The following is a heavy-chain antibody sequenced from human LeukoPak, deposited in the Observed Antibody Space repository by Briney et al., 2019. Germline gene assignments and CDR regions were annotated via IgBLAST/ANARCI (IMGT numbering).Heavy chain of an antibody. CDR2: MNPNSGNT. J-gene: IGHJ4*02. D-gene: IGHD3-16*02. CDR3: ARVTFGGVVADFDY. Sequence: ASVKVSCKASGYTFTSYDINWVRQATGQGLEWMGWMNPNSGNTGYAQKFQGRVTMTRNTSISTAYMELSSLRSEDTAVYYCARVTFGGVVADFDYWGQGTLVTVCS. CDR1: GYTFTSYD. V-gene: IGHV1-8*01.